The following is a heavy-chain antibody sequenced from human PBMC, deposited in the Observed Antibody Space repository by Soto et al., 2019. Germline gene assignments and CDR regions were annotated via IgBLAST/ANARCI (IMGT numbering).Heavy chain of an antibody. D-gene: IGHD3-10*01. CDR1: GGSFSGYY. J-gene: IGHJ4*02. CDR3: ASLSSRHRWSDPVRGRLGAAY. CDR2: INHSGST. V-gene: IGHV4-34*01. Sequence: PSETLSLTCAVYGGSFSGYYWSWIRQPPGKGLEWIGEINHSGSTNYNPSLKSRVTISVDTSKNQFSLKLSSVTAADTAVYYCASLSSRHRWSDPVRGRLGAAYWGQGTLVTVSS.